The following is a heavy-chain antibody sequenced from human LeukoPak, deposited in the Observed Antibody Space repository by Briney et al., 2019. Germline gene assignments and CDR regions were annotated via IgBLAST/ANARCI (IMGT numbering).Heavy chain of an antibody. CDR3: ARGHQYDFWSWYYYCYMDV. J-gene: IGHJ6*03. CDR2: ITSSGTYI. Sequence: GGSLRLSCATSGFTFNNYNMNWVRQAPGRALEWVSSITSSGTYIFYADSVKGRFTISRDNAKNSLYLQMNSLGPEDTAVYYCARGHQYDFWSWYYYCYMDVWGKGTTVTVSS. V-gene: IGHV3-21*01. CDR1: GFTFNNYN. D-gene: IGHD3-3*01.